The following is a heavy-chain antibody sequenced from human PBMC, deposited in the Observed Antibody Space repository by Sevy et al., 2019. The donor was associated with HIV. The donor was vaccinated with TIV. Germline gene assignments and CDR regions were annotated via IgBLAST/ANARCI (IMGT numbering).Heavy chain of an antibody. CDR2: IIPIFGTA. D-gene: IGHD2-2*01. V-gene: IGHV1-69*13. CDR3: VRPVGYCSSTSCYANYYYYGMDV. CDR1: GGTFSSYA. Sequence: ASVKVSCKASGGTFSSYAISWVRQAPGQGLEWMGGIIPIFGTANYAQKFQGRVTITADESTSTAYMELSSLRSEDTAVYYCVRPVGYCSSTSCYANYYYYGMDVWGQGTTVTVSS. J-gene: IGHJ6*02.